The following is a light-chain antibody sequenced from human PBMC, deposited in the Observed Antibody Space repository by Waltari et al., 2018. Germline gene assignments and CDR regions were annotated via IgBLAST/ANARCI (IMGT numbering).Light chain of an antibody. CDR1: SSDVGRHDS. J-gene: IGLJ2*01. CDR2: DVN. CDR3: SSQSFDDVLI. V-gene: IGLV2-14*03. Sequence: QSALTQPASVSGSPGQSITISCTGSSSDVGRHDSVSWYQDHPGQAPKGIIFDVNTRPSGVSDRFSASQSGNTASLTISGLQAEDEATYYCSSQSFDDVLIFGGGTKLTVL.